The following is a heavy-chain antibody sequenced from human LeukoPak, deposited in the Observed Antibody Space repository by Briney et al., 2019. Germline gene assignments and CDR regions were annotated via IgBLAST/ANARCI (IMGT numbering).Heavy chain of an antibody. Sequence: GGSLRLSCAASGFTFPSFWMSWVRQAPGKGLEWVANIRNDGSDKFYVDSVKGRFTISRDNAKNSLYLQMNSLRVEDTAIFYCATSQEGVWGKGTTVTVSS. CDR3: ATSQEGV. V-gene: IGHV3-7*01. CDR2: IRNDGSDK. CDR1: GFTFPSFW. J-gene: IGHJ6*04.